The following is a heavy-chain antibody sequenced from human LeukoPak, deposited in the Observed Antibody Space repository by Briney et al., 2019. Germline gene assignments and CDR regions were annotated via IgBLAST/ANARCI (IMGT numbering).Heavy chain of an antibody. V-gene: IGHV4-39*07. CDR2: IYYSGST. D-gene: IGHD3-22*01. CDR3: ARDTKYYDSSGQQQG. J-gene: IGHJ4*02. Sequence: SETLSLTCTVSGGSISSSSYYWGWIRQPPGKGLEWIGSIYYSGSTYYNPSLKSRVTISVDTSKNQFSLKLSSVTAADTAVYYCARDTKYYDSSGQQQGWGQGTLVTVSS. CDR1: GGSISSSSYY.